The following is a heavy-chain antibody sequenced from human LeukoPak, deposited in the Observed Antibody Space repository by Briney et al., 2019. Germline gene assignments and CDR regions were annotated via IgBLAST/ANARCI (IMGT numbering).Heavy chain of an antibody. V-gene: IGHV1-69*05. CDR1: GGTFSSYA. J-gene: IGHJ4*02. CDR3: AKAPGIVVVPAAPVDY. Sequence: ASVKVSCKASGGTFSSYAISWVRQAPGQGLEWMGGIIPIFGTANYAQKFQGRVTITTDESTSTAYMELSSLRSEDTAVYYCAKAPGIVVVPAAPVDYWGQGTLVTVSS. CDR2: IIPIFGTA. D-gene: IGHD2-2*01.